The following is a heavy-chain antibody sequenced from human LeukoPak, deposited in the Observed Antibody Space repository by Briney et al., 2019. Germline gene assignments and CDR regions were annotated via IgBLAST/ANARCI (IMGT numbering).Heavy chain of an antibody. CDR1: GFTVSSNY. J-gene: IGHJ3*02. V-gene: IGHV3-66*01. D-gene: IGHD3-10*01. CDR2: IYSGGST. Sequence: GGSLRLSCAASGFTVSSNYMSWVRQAPGKGLDWVSVIYSGGSTYYADSVKGRFTISRDNSKSTLYLQMNSLRAEDTAVYYCARDYYGSKVDAFDIWGQGTMVTVSS. CDR3: ARDYYGSKVDAFDI.